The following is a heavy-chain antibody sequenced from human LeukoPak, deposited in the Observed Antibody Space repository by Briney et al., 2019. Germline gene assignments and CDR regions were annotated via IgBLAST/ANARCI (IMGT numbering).Heavy chain of an antibody. CDR2: IYTSGST. D-gene: IGHD6-6*01. CDR3: ARGEAARMNWFDP. J-gene: IGHJ5*02. CDR1: GGSISSGSYY. V-gene: IGHV4-61*02. Sequence: PSETLSLTCTVSGGSISSGSYYWSWIRQPAGKGLEWIGRIYTSGSTNYNPSLKSRVTISVDTSKNQFSLKLSSVTAADTAVYYCARGEAARMNWFDPWGQGTPVTVSS.